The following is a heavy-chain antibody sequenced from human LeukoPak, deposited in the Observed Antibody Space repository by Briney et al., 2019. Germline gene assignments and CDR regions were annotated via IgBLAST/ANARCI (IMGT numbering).Heavy chain of an antibody. CDR3: ARLHSSFYLDS. V-gene: IGHV5-51*01. CDR1: GYSFPTYW. Sequence: GESLNISCKGSGYSFPTYWISWVRQMPGKGLEWMGIIYPGDSDTRYSPSFQGQVTISADKSTSTAYLQWYSLKASDTAMYSCARLHSSFYLDSWGQGTMVTV. CDR2: IYPGDSDT. J-gene: IGHJ4*02. D-gene: IGHD2-15*01.